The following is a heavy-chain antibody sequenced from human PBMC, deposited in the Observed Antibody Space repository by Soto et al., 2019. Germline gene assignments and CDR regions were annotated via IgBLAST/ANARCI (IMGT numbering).Heavy chain of an antibody. D-gene: IGHD1-26*01. J-gene: IGHJ4*02. CDR3: VKGQWDFDF. V-gene: IGHV3-30*02. CDR1: GFTFSRHG. Sequence: QLQLVEFGGGVAQPGGSLRLSCTASGFTFSRHGMLWARQAPGKGLEWVALIWYDGGKQSYADSVKGRFTVSRDNSKNTVDLQMNSLRPGDTAVYYCVKGQWDFDFWGQGTLVTVSS. CDR2: IWYDGGKQ.